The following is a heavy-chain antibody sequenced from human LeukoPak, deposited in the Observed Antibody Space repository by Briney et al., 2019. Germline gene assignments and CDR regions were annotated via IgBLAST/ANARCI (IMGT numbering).Heavy chain of an antibody. CDR2: INSDGSST. J-gene: IGHJ4*02. CDR1: GFTFSSYW. V-gene: IGHV3-74*01. D-gene: IGHD6-19*01. Sequence: GGSLRLSCAASGFTFSSYWMHWVRQAPGKGLVWVSRINSDGSSTSYADSVKGRFTISRDNAKNTLYLQMNSLRAEDTAVYYCARTVAGTAGNDYWGQGTLVTVSS. CDR3: ARTVAGTAGNDY.